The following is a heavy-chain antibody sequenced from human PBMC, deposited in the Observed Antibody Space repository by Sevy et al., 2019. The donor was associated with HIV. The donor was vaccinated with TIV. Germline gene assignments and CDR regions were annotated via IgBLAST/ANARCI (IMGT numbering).Heavy chain of an antibody. CDR2: ISYDGRIK. J-gene: IGHJ4*02. CDR3: AREGGHTAAWSPGNF. V-gene: IGHV3-30*15. D-gene: IGHD2-15*01. CDR1: GFTFNSHG. Sequence: GGSLRLSCAASGFTFNSHGFHWVRQAPGKGLEWVALISYDGRIKYYADSVKGQFIISRDDARNTLYLQMSGLRAEDTAVYYCAREGGHTAAWSPGNFWGQGTLVTVSS.